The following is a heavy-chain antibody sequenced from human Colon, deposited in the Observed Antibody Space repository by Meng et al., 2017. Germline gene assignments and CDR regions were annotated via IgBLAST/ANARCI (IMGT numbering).Heavy chain of an antibody. CDR3: AVWFGELLSGNWFDP. Sequence: QLQEAGAVLVKLSEPLSLTCTVSGGSISSSSYYWGWIRQPPGKGLEWIGSIYYSGSTYYNPSLKSRVTISVDTSKNQFSLKLSSVTAADTAVYYCAVWFGELLSGNWFDPWGQGTLVTVSS. V-gene: IGHV4-39*07. J-gene: IGHJ5*02. D-gene: IGHD3-10*01. CDR1: GGSISSSSYY. CDR2: IYYSGST.